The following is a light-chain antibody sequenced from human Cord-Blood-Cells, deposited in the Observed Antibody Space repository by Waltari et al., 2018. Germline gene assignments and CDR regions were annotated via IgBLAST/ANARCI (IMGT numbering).Light chain of an antibody. CDR3: QQYGSSPLT. J-gene: IGKJ4*01. CDR1: QSVSSSY. V-gene: IGKV3-20*01. Sequence: EIVLTQSPGTLSLSPGASATPSCRASQSVSSSYLAWYQQKPGQAPRLLIYCASSRATGIPDRFSGSGSGTDFTLTISRLEPEDFAVYYCQQYGSSPLTFGGGTKVEIK. CDR2: CAS.